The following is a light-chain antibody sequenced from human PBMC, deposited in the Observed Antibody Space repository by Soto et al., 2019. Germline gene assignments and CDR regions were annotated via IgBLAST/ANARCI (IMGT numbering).Light chain of an antibody. CDR1: SGYSNYK. V-gene: IGLV9-49*01. CDR2: VGTGGIVG. J-gene: IGLJ1*01. CDR3: GADPGSGSNFLYV. Sequence: QSVLTQPPSASASLGASVTLTCTLSSGYSNYKVDWYQQRPGKGPRFVMRVGTGGIVGSKGDGIPDRFSVLGSGLNRYLTIKNIQEEDESDYHCGADPGSGSNFLYVFGTGTKVTVL.